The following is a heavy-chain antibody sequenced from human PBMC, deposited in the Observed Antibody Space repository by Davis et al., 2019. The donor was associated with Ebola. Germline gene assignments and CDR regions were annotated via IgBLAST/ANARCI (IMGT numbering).Heavy chain of an antibody. CDR1: GGTFSSYA. CDR2: NSAYNGNT. J-gene: IGHJ4*02. V-gene: IGHV1-18*01. CDR3: ARVRERPRSIAARTTIDY. D-gene: IGHD6-6*01. Sequence: ASVKVSCKASGGTFSSYAISWVRQAPGQGLEWMGWNSAYNGNTNYVQKLQGRVTMTTDTCTSTAYMELRSLRSDDTAVYYCARVRERPRSIAARTTIDYWGQGTLVTVSS.